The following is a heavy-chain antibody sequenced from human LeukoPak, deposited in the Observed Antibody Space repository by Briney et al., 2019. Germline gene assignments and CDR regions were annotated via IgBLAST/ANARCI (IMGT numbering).Heavy chain of an antibody. CDR2: INHSGST. D-gene: IGHD6-13*01. Sequence: PSETLSLTCAVYGGSFSGYYWSWIRQPPGKGPEWIGEINHSGSTNYNPSLKSRVTISIDTSKKQFSLKVNSVTAADTAVYYCARRSTPAGTDYWGQGTLVTVSS. J-gene: IGHJ4*02. V-gene: IGHV4-34*01. CDR1: GGSFSGYY. CDR3: ARRSTPAGTDY.